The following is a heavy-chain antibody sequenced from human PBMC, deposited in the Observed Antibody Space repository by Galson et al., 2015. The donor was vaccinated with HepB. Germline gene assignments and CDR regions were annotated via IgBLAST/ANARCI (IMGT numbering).Heavy chain of an antibody. D-gene: IGHD4-23*01. V-gene: IGHV3-48*04. CDR2: ISSSSTTI. J-gene: IGHJ4*02. CDR3: VFLRGNDLKPLDY. Sequence: SLRLSCAASIFIFSTYSMNWVRQAPGKGLEWVSYISSSSTTIYYADSVKGRFTISRDNAKNSLYLQMNSLRAKDTAVYYCVFLRGNDLKPLDYWGQGTLVTVSS. CDR1: IFIFSTYS.